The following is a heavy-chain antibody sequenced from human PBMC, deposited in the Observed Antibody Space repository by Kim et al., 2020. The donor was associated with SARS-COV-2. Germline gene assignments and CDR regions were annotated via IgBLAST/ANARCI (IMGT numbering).Heavy chain of an antibody. CDR3: ARGSEGAFDI. CDR1: GYTFTNKD. CDR2: MSPYSGHT. J-gene: IGHJ3*02. V-gene: IGHV1-8*01. Sequence: ASVKFSCKASGYTFTNKDINWVRQAPGQGLEWMGWMSPYSGHTGYAQKVQGRVTMTRNTSIATAYMELSSLRSDDTAVYYCARGSEGAFDIWGQGTVVTV.